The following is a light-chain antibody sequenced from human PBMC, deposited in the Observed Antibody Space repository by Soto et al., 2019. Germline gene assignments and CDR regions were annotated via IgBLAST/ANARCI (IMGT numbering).Light chain of an antibody. CDR3: QQYYSTTPT. J-gene: IGKJ2*01. V-gene: IGKV4-1*01. Sequence: DIVMTQSPDSLAVSLGERATINCKSSQSVLYSSNNKNYLDWYQQKPGQPPKLVIYWASTRESGVPDRFSGSGAGTDFTLTSSSLQAEDVAVYYCQQYYSTTPTFGQGTKLEIK. CDR2: WAS. CDR1: QSVLYSSNNKNY.